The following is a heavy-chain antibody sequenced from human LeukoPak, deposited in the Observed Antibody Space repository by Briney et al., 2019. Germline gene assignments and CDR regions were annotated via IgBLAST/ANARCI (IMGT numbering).Heavy chain of an antibody. CDR3: ARDSYSGRAHFDS. J-gene: IGHJ4*02. D-gene: IGHD5-12*01. Sequence: SETLSLTCTVSGGSISSYYWNWVRQPPGKGLEWIGYIHYSGSTNYIPSLKSRVTISVDTSKNQFSLKLSSVTAADTAVYYCARDSYSGRAHFDSWGQGTLVTVSS. CDR2: IHYSGST. V-gene: IGHV4-59*01. CDR1: GGSISSYY.